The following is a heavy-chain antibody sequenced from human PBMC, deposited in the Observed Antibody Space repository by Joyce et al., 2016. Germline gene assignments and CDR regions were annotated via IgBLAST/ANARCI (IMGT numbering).Heavy chain of an antibody. D-gene: IGHD2-21*01. CDR1: GFSFSRYG. V-gene: IGHV3-30*18. J-gene: IGHJ2*01. Sequence: QMQLMESGGGVVQPGRSLRLYLAASGFSFSRYGLHWVRQAPGKGLEWGALISYDEFNKYYAGSVEGRFTISRDSSKNTLYLQMDSLRPEDTAVYFCAKEDSKGEGYFDLWGRGTLVTVSS. CDR3: AKEDSKGEGYFDL. CDR2: ISYDEFNK.